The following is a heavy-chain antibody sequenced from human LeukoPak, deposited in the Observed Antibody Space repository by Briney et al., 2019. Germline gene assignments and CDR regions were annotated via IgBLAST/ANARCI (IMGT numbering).Heavy chain of an antibody. D-gene: IGHD3-22*01. V-gene: IGHV3-48*01. CDR2: ISTDSRTM. Sequence: PGGSLRLSCAASGFTFNSYSMNWVRQAPGKGLEWISYISTDSRTMYYADSVKGRFTISRDNAKNSLYLQMNSLRAEDTAVYYCARVQQYDKFDYWGQGTLVTVSS. CDR3: ARVQQYDKFDY. CDR1: GFTFNSYS. J-gene: IGHJ4*02.